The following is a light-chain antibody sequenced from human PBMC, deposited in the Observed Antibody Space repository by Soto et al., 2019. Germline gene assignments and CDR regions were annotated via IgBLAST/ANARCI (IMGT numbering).Light chain of an antibody. CDR1: QSVSSSY. J-gene: IGKJ4*01. V-gene: IGKV3-20*01. CDR3: QQYGSSPRT. Sequence: EIVLTQSPGTLSLSPGERATLSCRASQSVSSSYLAWYQQKHGQAPRLLIYGASSKATGIPDRFSGSGAGTDFTLTISTLEPEAFAVSYCQQYGSSPRTFGGGTKVELK. CDR2: GAS.